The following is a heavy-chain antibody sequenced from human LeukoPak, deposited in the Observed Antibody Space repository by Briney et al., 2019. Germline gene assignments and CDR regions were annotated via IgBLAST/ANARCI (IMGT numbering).Heavy chain of an antibody. CDR2: IKQDGSEK. Sequence: GGSLRLSCAASRFTFSTYWMSWVRQAPGKGLEWVANIKQDGSEKSYVDSVKGRFTISRDNAKNPLYLQMNSLRAEDTAVYYCASLTSGSRTFDYWGQGTLVTVSS. V-gene: IGHV3-7*03. CDR1: RFTFSTYW. CDR3: ASLTSGSRTFDY. J-gene: IGHJ4*02. D-gene: IGHD2-15*01.